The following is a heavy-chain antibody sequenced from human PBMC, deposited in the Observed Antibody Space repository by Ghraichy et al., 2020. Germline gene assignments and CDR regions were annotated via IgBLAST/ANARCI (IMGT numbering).Heavy chain of an antibody. CDR3: ARIRGKFHCSSTSCHYYYYYYGMDV. CDR2: IDWDDDK. J-gene: IGHJ6*02. D-gene: IGHD2-2*01. Sequence: SGPTLVKPTQTLTLTCTFSGFSLSTSGMCVSWIRQPPGKALEWLALIDWDDDKYYSTSLKTRLTISKDTSKNQVVLTMTNMDPVDTATYYCARIRGKFHCSSTSCHYYYYYYGMDVWGQGTTVTVSS. CDR1: GFSLSTSGMC. V-gene: IGHV2-70*01.